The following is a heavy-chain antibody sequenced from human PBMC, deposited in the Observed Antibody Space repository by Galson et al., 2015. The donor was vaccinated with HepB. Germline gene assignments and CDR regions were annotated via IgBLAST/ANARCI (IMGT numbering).Heavy chain of an antibody. CDR2: IWYDGSNK. CDR3: AREGPRYYGMDV. J-gene: IGHJ6*02. CDR1: GFTFSSYG. Sequence: SLRLSCAASGFTFSSYGMHWVRQAPGKGLEWVAVIWYDGSNKYYADSVKGRFTISRDNSKNTLYLQMNSLRAEDTAVYYCAREGPRYYGMDVWGQGTTVTVSS. V-gene: IGHV3-33*01.